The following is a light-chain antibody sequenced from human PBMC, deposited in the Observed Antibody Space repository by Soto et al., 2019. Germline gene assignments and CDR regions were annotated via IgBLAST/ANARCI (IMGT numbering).Light chain of an antibody. CDR2: EAT. CDR3: CAYAGSGTVV. J-gene: IGLJ3*02. CDR1: SSDVGSYNL. V-gene: IGLV2-23*01. Sequence: QSVLTQPASVSGSPEQSITISCTGTSSDVGSYNLVSWYQQHPGKAPIVMIYEATKRPAGVSNRFSGSKSGNTASLTISGLQAEGEADYYCCAYAGSGTVVFGGGTKLTVL.